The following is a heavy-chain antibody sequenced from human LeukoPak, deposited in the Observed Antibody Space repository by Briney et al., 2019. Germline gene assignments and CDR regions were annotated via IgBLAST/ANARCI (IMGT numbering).Heavy chain of an antibody. D-gene: IGHD6-19*01. V-gene: IGHV3-11*01. CDR2: ISSSGSTI. Sequence: GGSLRPSCAASGFTFSDYYMSWIRQAPGKGLEWVSYISSSGSTIYYADSVKGRFTISRDNAKNSLYLQMNSLRAEDTAVYYCARVATSSGWYPMGYWGQGTLVTVSS. CDR3: ARVATSSGWYPMGY. J-gene: IGHJ4*02. CDR1: GFTFSDYY.